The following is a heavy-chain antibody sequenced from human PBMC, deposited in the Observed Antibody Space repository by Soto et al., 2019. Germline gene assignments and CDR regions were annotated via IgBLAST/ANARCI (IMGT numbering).Heavy chain of an antibody. V-gene: IGHV4-59*01. CDR3: ARGAVVPAAIDAFDI. CDR2: IYYSGST. CDR1: GGSISSYY. Sequence: SETLSLTCTVSGGSISSYYWSWIRQPPGKGLEWIGYIYYSGSTNYNPSLKSRVTISVDTSKNQFSLKLSSVTAADTAVYYCARGAVVPAAIDAFDIWGQGTMVT. J-gene: IGHJ3*02. D-gene: IGHD2-2*01.